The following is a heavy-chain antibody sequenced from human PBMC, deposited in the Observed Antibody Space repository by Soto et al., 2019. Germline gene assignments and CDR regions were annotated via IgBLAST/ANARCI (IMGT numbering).Heavy chain of an antibody. D-gene: IGHD3-22*01. J-gene: IGHJ4*02. CDR1: GYAFSNNH. CDR2: INHSGVST. V-gene: IGHV1-46*01. Sequence: QVQLVQSGAEVEQPGATVKVSCKASGYAFSNNHMHWSRQAPGQGLEWMGMINHSGVSTSYSERFQRRVTMTNDTSPATAYLEVRSLRPEDTAVYYCGREGRYYFARISDSWGQGTLVTVSS. CDR3: GREGRYYFARISDS.